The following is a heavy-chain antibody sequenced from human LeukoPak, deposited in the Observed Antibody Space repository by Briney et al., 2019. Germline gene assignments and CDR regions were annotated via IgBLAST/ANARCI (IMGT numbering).Heavy chain of an antibody. CDR1: GYSFTAYW. V-gene: IGHV5-51*01. CDR3: ARTSVLDC. J-gene: IGHJ4*02. CDR2: IFPGDSDT. Sequence: GESLKISCKGSGYSFTAYWIARVRQMPGKGLEWMGTIFPGDSDTKYSPSFQGQVTISADKSISTAYLQWSSLKASDTAMYYCARTSVLDCWGQGTLVTVSS.